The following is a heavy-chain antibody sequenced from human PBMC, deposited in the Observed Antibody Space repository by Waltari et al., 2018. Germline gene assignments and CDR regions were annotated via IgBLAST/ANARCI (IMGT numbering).Heavy chain of an antibody. CDR2: ISGSGGST. D-gene: IGHD2-8*01. CDR3: LQSALYVDAFDI. Sequence: EVQLVESGGGLVQPGGSLRLACAASGFTFSRYAMSWVRQAPGKGLEWVSAISGSGGSTYYADSVKGRFTISRDNSKNTLYLQMNSLRAEDTAVYYCLQSALYVDAFDIRGQGTMVTVSS. J-gene: IGHJ3*02. CDR1: GFTFSRYA. V-gene: IGHV3-23*04.